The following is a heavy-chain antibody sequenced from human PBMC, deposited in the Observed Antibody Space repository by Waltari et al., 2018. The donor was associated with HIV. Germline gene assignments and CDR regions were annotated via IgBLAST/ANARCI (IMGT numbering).Heavy chain of an antibody. Sequence: QVQLVQSGAEEKKPGASLQVSCKASGYSFTRYGISWVRQAPGQGLEWIGWISVYNDNTKYAQKIQDRLNMTTDSPTSTAYMELRSLRSDDTAVYYCARAPMTTVTSRGFDIWGQGTMVIVSS. D-gene: IGHD4-17*01. CDR1: GYSFTRYG. CDR2: ISVYNDNT. CDR3: ARAPMTTVTSRGFDI. J-gene: IGHJ3*02. V-gene: IGHV1-18*01.